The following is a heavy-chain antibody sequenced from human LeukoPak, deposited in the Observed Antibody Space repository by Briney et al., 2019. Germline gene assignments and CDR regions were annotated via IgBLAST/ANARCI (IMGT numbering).Heavy chain of an antibody. J-gene: IGHJ4*02. CDR2: ISYDGSNK. D-gene: IGHD6-13*01. CDR3: AKAALGIAAAGMGLRIDY. V-gene: IGHV3-30*18. Sequence: GGSLRLSCAASGFTFSSYGMHWVCQAPGKGLEWVAVISYDGSNKYYADSVKGRFTISRDNSKNTLYLQMNSLRAEDTAVYYCAKAALGIAAAGMGLRIDYWGQGTLVTVSS. CDR1: GFTFSSYG.